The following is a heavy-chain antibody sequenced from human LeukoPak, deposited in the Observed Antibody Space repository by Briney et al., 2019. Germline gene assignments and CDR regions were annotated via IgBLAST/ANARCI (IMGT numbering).Heavy chain of an antibody. J-gene: IGHJ4*02. V-gene: IGHV3-23*01. CDR2: ISGSGGST. Sequence: GGSLRLSCAASGFTFSNYAMTWVRQAPGKGLEWVSAISGSGGSTYYRDSVKGRLTISRDNSKNTLYLQMNNLRADDTAVYYCAKENFDWKRIPYFDYWGQGTLATVSS. D-gene: IGHD3-9*01. CDR1: GFTFSNYA. CDR3: AKENFDWKRIPYFDY.